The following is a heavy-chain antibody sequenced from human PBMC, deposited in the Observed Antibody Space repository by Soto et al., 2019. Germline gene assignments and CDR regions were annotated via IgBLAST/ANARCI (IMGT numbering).Heavy chain of an antibody. CDR1: GGSFSGYY. Sequence: PSETLSLTCAVYGGSFSGYYWSWIRQPPGKGLERIGEINHSGSTNYNPSLKSRVTISVDTSKNQFSLKLSSVTAADTAVYYCARRGAVAGTVYWGQGTLVTVSS. J-gene: IGHJ4*02. D-gene: IGHD6-19*01. CDR2: INHSGST. CDR3: ARRGAVAGTVY. V-gene: IGHV4-34*01.